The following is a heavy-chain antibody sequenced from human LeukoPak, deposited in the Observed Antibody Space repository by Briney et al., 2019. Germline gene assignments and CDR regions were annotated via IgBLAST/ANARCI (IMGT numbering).Heavy chain of an antibody. V-gene: IGHV4-59*01. D-gene: IGHD4-17*01. CDR2: IYYSGST. J-gene: IGHJ4*02. CDR1: GGSFSGYY. CDR3: ARDVLDGDYFDY. Sequence: SETLSLTCAVYGGSFSGYYWSWIRQPPGKGLEWIGYIYYSGSTNYNPSLKSRVTISVDTSKNQFSLKLSSVTAADTAVYYCARDVLDGDYFDYWGQGTLVTVSS.